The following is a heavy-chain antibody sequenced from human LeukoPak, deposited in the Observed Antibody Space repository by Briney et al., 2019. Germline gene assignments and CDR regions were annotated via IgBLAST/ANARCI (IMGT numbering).Heavy chain of an antibody. CDR1: GFTSSSYA. Sequence: GGSLRHSCAAPGFTSSSYAMSWVRQAPGKGLERVSAISGSGGSTYYADSVKGRFTISRDNSKNTLYLQMNSLRAEDTAVYYCAKFGDQGPGYWGQGTLVTVSS. CDR3: AKFGDQGPGY. V-gene: IGHV3-23*01. J-gene: IGHJ4*02. D-gene: IGHD4-17*01. CDR2: ISGSGGST.